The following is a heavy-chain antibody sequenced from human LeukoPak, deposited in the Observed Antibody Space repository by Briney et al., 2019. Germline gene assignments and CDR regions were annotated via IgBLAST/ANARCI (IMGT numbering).Heavy chain of an antibody. Sequence: GGSLRLSCAGSGFTFRSYAMNWVRQAPGKGLEWVSGISGGGDSTYYADSVKGRLTISRDNSKNRLYLHMNSLRVEDTAVYYCAKDPRLPAAISYYYYYMDVWGKGTTVTVSS. CDR3: AKDPRLPAAISYYYYYMDV. CDR2: ISGGGDST. CDR1: GFTFRSYA. J-gene: IGHJ6*03. D-gene: IGHD2-2*02. V-gene: IGHV3-23*01.